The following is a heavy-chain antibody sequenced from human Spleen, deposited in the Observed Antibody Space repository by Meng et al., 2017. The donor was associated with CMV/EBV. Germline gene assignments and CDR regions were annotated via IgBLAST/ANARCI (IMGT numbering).Heavy chain of an antibody. CDR2: ISAYNANT. V-gene: IGHV1-18*01. Sequence: ASVKVSCKASGGTFSSYAISWVRQAPGQGLEWMGWISAYNANTNYAQKLQGRVTMTTDTSTSTAYMELRSLRSDDTAVYYCARDRWNYGNPYFDYWGQGTLVTVSS. J-gene: IGHJ4*02. CDR1: GGTFSSYA. CDR3: ARDRWNYGNPYFDY. D-gene: IGHD1-7*01.